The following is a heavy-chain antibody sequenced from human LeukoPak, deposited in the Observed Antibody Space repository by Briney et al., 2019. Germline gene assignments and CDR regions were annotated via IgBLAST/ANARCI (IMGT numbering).Heavy chain of an antibody. CDR3: ARAETGTCQN. Sequence: SSETLSLTCTVSGGYMSSNYWGWLRRPPGKGLEWIGYIYYSGSTYYNPSLKSRVTISVDTSKNQFSLNLNSVTAADTAVYFCARAETGTCQNWGQGTLVTVSS. CDR1: GGYMSSNY. V-gene: IGHV4-59*12. CDR2: IYYSGST. J-gene: IGHJ4*02. D-gene: IGHD3-9*01.